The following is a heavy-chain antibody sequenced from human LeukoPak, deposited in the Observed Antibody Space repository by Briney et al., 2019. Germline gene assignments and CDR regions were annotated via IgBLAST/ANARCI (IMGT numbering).Heavy chain of an antibody. D-gene: IGHD1-26*01. Sequence: SGTLSLTCAVSGGSISSSNWWSWVRPPPGKGLGWVGEIYHSGSTNYNPSLKRRITISVDKSKNQFSLKLSSVTAADTAVYYCAVGQNYWGQGTLVTVSS. CDR2: IYHSGST. J-gene: IGHJ4*02. CDR1: GGSISSSNW. V-gene: IGHV4-4*02. CDR3: AVGQNY.